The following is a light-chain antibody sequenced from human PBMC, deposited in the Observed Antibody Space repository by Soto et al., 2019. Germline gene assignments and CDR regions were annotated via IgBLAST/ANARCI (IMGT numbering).Light chain of an antibody. Sequence: QSVLTQPPSVSGAPGKRVTISCNGSKSNIGANYHVNWYQQSPGTAPKLLIYANDNRPSGVPQRFSGSKSGTSASLAITGLQTEDEAEYYCQAYDTSLPGLLFGVGTKLT. CDR2: AND. CDR3: QAYDTSLPGLL. CDR1: KSNIGANYH. J-gene: IGLJ2*01. V-gene: IGLV1-40*01.